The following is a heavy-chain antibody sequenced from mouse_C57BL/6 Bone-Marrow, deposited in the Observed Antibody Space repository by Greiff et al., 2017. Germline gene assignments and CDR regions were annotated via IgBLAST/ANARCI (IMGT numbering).Heavy chain of an antibody. CDR1: GFTFSSYA. J-gene: IGHJ3*01. CDR3: ARYLDWSWFAY. D-gene: IGHD2-13*01. CDR2: ISDGGSYT. Sequence: DVHLVESGGGLVKPGGSLKLSCAASGFTFSSYAMSWVRQTPEKRLEWVATISDGGSYTYYPDNVKGRFTISRDNAKNNLYLQRSHLKSEDTAMYYCARYLDWSWFAYWGQGTLVTVSA. V-gene: IGHV5-4*01.